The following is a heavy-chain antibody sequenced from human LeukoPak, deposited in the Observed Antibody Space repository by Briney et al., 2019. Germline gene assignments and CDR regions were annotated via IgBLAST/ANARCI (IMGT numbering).Heavy chain of an antibody. CDR1: GFTFDDYA. CDR3: AKDMRFSPSRVDHGFDP. CDR2: ISWNSGSI. D-gene: IGHD3-3*01. Sequence: GGSLRLSCAASGFTFDDYAMHWVRQAPGKGLEWVAGISWNSGSIGYADSVKGRFTISRDNSKNTLYLQMNSLRAEDTAVYYCAKDMRFSPSRVDHGFDPWGQGTLVTVSS. V-gene: IGHV3-9*01. J-gene: IGHJ5*02.